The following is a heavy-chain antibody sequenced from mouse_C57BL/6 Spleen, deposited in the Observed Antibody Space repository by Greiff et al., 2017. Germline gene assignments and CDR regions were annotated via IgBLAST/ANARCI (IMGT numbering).Heavy chain of an antibody. CDR2: IDPETGGT. V-gene: IGHV1-15*01. CDR3: TRGFYSYDGYFYV. Sequence: VQLQQSGAELVRPGASVTLSCKASGYTFTDYEMHWVKQTPVHGLEWIGAIDPETGGTDYNQKFKGKAILTADNSSSTAYMELRRLTSEDSSVYFCTRGFYSYDGYFYVWGTGTTVTVSS. J-gene: IGHJ1*03. CDR1: GYTFTDYE. D-gene: IGHD2-12*01.